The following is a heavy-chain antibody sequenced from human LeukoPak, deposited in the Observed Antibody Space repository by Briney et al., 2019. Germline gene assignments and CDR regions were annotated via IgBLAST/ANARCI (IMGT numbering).Heavy chain of an antibody. D-gene: IGHD1-26*01. V-gene: IGHV1-69*04. CDR2: IIPILGIA. Sequence: SVKVPCKASGGTFSSYAISWVRQAPGQGLEWMGRIIPILGIANYAQKFQGRVTITADKSTSTAYMELSSLRSEDTAVYYCARDQLVGATSYWGQGTLVTVSS. CDR1: GGTFSSYA. J-gene: IGHJ4*02. CDR3: ARDQLVGATSY.